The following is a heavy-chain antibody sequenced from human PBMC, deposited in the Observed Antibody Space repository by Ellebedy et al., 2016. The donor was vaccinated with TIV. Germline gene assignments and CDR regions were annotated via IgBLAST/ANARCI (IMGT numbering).Heavy chain of an antibody. V-gene: IGHV1-69*13. Sequence: SVKVSXKASGGTFSSYAISWVRQAPGQGLEWMGGIIPIFGTANYAQKFQGRVTITADESTSTAYMELSSLRSEDTAVYYCARDLDQLVPGYYYYGMDVWGQGTTVTVSS. D-gene: IGHD6-13*01. J-gene: IGHJ6*02. CDR3: ARDLDQLVPGYYYYGMDV. CDR2: IIPIFGTA. CDR1: GGTFSSYA.